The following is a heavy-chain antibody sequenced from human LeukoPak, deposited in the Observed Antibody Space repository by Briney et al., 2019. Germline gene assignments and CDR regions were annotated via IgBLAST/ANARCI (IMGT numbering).Heavy chain of an antibody. CDR3: ARDSDFGDYAYYFDY. D-gene: IGHD4-17*01. V-gene: IGHV4-39*02. Sequence: SETLSLTCTVSGGSISSSSYYWGWIRQPPGKGLEWIGSIYYSGSTYYNPSLKSRVTISVDTSKNQFSLKLSSVTAADTAVYYCARDSDFGDYAYYFDYWGQGTLVTVSS. CDR1: GGSISSSSYY. J-gene: IGHJ4*02. CDR2: IYYSGST.